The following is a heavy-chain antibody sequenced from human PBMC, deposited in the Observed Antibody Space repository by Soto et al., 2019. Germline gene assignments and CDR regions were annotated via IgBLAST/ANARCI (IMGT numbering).Heavy chain of an antibody. D-gene: IGHD3-9*01. CDR2: ISSNDEK. CDR3: ARISWDFDWLRNCFVP. J-gene: IGHJ5*02. Sequence: QVTLKDSGPVLVKPTETLTLTCTVPGFSLSNARMGVSWIRQPPGKDLEWLAHISSNDEKSSSTSLKSRLTISKVTSKSEVVITMTNLDTVDRATYYCARISWDFDWLRNCFVPWGQGTLVTVSS. CDR1: GFSLSNARMG. V-gene: IGHV2-26*01.